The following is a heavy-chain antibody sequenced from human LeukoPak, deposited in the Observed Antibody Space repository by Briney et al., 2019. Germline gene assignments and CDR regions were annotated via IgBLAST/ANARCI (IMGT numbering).Heavy chain of an antibody. J-gene: IGHJ4*02. CDR2: INPNSGGT. V-gene: IGHV1-2*02. Sequence: ASVKVSCKASGYTFTGYYMHWVRQAPGQGLEWMGWINPNSGGTNYAQKFQGRVTMTRDTSISTAYMELSRLRSGETAVYYCVSGYWSGGSCYPVDYWGQGTLVTVSS. CDR1: GYTFTGYY. CDR3: VSGYWSGGSCYPVDY. D-gene: IGHD2-15*01.